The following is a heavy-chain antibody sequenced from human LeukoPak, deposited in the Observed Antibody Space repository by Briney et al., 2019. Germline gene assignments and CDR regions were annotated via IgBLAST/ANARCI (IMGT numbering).Heavy chain of an antibody. Sequence: ASVKVSCKASGYTFSSYDINWVRQATGQGPAWMGWMNPNSGNTGDAQKFQGRVTMTRNTSISTAYLELSSLRSEDTAVYFCARRADYYDSSAYYYWGQGTLVTVSS. CDR1: GYTFSSYD. CDR2: MNPNSGNT. J-gene: IGHJ4*02. D-gene: IGHD3-22*01. V-gene: IGHV1-8*01. CDR3: ARRADYYDSSAYYY.